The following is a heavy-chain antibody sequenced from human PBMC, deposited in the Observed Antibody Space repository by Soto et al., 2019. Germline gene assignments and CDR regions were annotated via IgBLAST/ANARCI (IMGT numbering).Heavy chain of an antibody. Sequence: VQLVQSGAEVKKPGSSEKVSCKASGRTFSSYAINWVRQAPGQGLEWMGGIIPIFATADYAQKFQGRVTITADESTSTAYMELSSLRSEDTAVYYCAQCLLGVNYYYGMDVWGQGTTVTVSS. V-gene: IGHV1-69*12. CDR1: GRTFSSYA. CDR2: IIPIFATA. CDR3: AQCLLGVNYYYGMDV. J-gene: IGHJ6*02. D-gene: IGHD3-16*01.